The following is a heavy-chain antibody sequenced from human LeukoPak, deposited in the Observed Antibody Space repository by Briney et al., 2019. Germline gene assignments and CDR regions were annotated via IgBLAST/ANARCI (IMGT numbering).Heavy chain of an antibody. V-gene: IGHV3-7*03. Sequence: PGGSLRLSCTASGFTFSSYWMSWVRQAPGKGLELVANIQQDGSEKYYVDSVKGRFTISRDNAKDSLYLQMNSLRAGDTAVYYCVRAMNVWGQGTTVTVSS. CDR3: VRAMNV. CDR1: GFTFSSYW. CDR2: IQQDGSEK. J-gene: IGHJ6*02.